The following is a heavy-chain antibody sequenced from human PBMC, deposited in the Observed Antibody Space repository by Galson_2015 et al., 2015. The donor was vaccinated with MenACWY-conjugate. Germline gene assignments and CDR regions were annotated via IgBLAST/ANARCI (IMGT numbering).Heavy chain of an antibody. Sequence: ETLSLTCTVSGGSISSYYWNWMRQPPGKGLEWIANIYHSGSTNYNSSLKSRVTISVDTSKNEVSLRLNSVTAADSAVYYCARRVRRLTKPFDSWGQGLLVTVSS. J-gene: IGHJ4*02. CDR3: ARRVRRLTKPFDS. CDR1: GGSISSYY. V-gene: IGHV4-59*08. D-gene: IGHD3-10*01. CDR2: IYHSGST.